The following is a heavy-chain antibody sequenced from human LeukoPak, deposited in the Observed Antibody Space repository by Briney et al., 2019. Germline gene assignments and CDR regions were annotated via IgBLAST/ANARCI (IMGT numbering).Heavy chain of an antibody. Sequence: SETLSLTCTVSGGSISSYYWSWIRQPPGKGLEWIGRIYTSGSTNYNPSLKSRVTISVDTSKNQFSLKLSSVTAADTAVYYCARDTTVRGVIMYNWFDPWGQGTLVTVSS. CDR3: ARDTTVRGVIMYNWFDP. CDR2: IYTSGST. V-gene: IGHV4-4*08. CDR1: GGSISSYY. D-gene: IGHD3-10*01. J-gene: IGHJ5*02.